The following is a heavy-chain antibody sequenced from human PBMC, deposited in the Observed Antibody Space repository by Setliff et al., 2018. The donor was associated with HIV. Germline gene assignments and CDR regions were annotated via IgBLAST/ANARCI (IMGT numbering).Heavy chain of an antibody. Sequence: PSETLSLTCTVSGGSSSSRSYYWGWIRQPPGKGLEWIGSIYSSGSTYYNPSLRGRVTISVDRSRNQFSLTLNSVTAADTATYYCASRGIVVVTMSMPDEFFVHWGHGTLVTVSS. CDR2: IYSSGST. J-gene: IGHJ1*01. CDR3: ASRGIVVVTMSMPDEFFVH. CDR1: GGSSSSRSYY. V-gene: IGHV4-39*01. D-gene: IGHD2-21*02.